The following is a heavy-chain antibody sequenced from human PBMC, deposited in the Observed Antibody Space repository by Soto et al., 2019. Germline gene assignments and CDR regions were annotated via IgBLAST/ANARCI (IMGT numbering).Heavy chain of an antibody. V-gene: IGHV1-69*13. CDR2: IIPIFGTA. Sequence: SVKVSCKASGGTFSSYAISWVRQAPGQGLEWMGGIIPIFGTANYAQKFQGRVTITADESTSTAYMELSSLRSEDTAVYYCAREGPSGASFDYWGQGTLVTVSS. CDR3: AREGPSGASFDY. CDR1: GGTFSSYA. J-gene: IGHJ4*02. D-gene: IGHD2-15*01.